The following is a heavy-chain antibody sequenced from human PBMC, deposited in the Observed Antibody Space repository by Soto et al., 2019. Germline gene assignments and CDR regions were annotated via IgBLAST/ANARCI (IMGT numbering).Heavy chain of an antibody. CDR1: GGSIGSGDYY. J-gene: IGHJ4*02. D-gene: IGHD3-10*01. V-gene: IGHV4-30-4*01. CDR3: ARDVLDITIDYYFDS. Sequence: QVQLQESGPGLVKPSQTLSLTCTVSGGSIGSGDYYWSWIRQPPGKGLEWIGYIHHSGSSQYHPSLRGRVIFSIDTSTNQFSLELRSVTGADTAVYYCARDVLDITIDYYFDSWGQGSLVTVSS. CDR2: IHHSGSS.